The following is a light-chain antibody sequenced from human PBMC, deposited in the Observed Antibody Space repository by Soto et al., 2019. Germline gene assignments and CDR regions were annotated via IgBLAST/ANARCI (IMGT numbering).Light chain of an antibody. CDR2: GAS. CDR3: QQYGISPWT. CDR1: HSRNSN. J-gene: IGKJ1*01. V-gene: IGKV3-20*01. Sequence: ERVMTHPRHILSLSPCGRATLCFRASHSRNSNLAWYQQKPCQAPTLLSYGASTRATGIPDRCRCSGSVTDFTLTISRLEPEDFAVFYCQQYGISPWTFGQGTTV.